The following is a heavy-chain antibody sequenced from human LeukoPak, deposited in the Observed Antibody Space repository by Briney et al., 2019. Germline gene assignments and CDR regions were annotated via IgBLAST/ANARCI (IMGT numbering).Heavy chain of an antibody. J-gene: IGHJ4*02. D-gene: IGHD6-19*01. CDR3: AKANYSSGWDY. V-gene: IGHV3-48*01. Sequence: GGSLRLSCAASGFSVSDYSMHWVRQAPGKGLEWVSYIGSRTIYAESVKGRFTISRDKSKNTLYLQMNSLRAEDTALYYCAKANYSSGWDYWGQGTLVTVSS. CDR1: GFSVSDYS. CDR2: IGSRTI.